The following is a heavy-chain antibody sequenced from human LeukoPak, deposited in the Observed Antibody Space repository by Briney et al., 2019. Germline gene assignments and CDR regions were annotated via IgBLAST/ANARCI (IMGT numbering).Heavy chain of an antibody. CDR3: ARERLGKGPFDY. D-gene: IGHD7-27*01. V-gene: IGHV3-33*01. CDR2: IWYDGSNK. Sequence: PGGSLRLSCAASGFTFRSYGMHWVRQAPGKGLEWVAVIWYDGSNKYYADSVKGRFTISRDNSKNTLYLQMNSLRAEDTAVYYCARERLGKGPFDYWGQGTLVTVSS. CDR1: GFTFRSYG. J-gene: IGHJ4*02.